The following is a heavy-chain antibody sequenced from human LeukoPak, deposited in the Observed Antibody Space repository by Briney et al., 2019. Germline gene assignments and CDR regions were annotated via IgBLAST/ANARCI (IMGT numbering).Heavy chain of an antibody. D-gene: IGHD3-16*02. J-gene: IGHJ4*02. Sequence: SETLSLTCTVSGGSISSYYWSWIRQPPGKGLEWIGYIYYSGSTNYNPSLKSRVTISVDTSKNQFSLKLSSVTAADTAVYYCARSNYDYVWGSYRFDYWGQGTLVTVSS. CDR2: IYYSGST. V-gene: IGHV4-59*01. CDR3: ARSNYDYVWGSYRFDY. CDR1: GGSISSYY.